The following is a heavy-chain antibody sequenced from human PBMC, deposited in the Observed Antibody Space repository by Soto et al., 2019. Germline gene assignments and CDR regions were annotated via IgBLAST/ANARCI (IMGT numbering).Heavy chain of an antibody. V-gene: IGHV4-30-4*01. Sequence: QVQLQESGPGLVKPSQTLSLTCTVSGGSISSGDYYWSWIRQPPGKGLEWIGYIYYSGSTYYNPSLKRRVTISVDMSKNKFSLKRSSVNAADTAVYYCASSRTTYYYDSSGMWGSAFEIWGQGTMVTVSS. CDR2: IYYSGST. J-gene: IGHJ3*02. D-gene: IGHD3-22*01. CDR3: ASSRTTYYYDSSGMWGSAFEI. CDR1: GGSISSGDYY.